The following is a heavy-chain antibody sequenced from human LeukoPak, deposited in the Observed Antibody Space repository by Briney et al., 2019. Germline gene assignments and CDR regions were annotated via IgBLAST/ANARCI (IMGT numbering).Heavy chain of an antibody. CDR2: FIPTLGIG. Sequence: EWMGRFIPTLGIGHNAQNFQGRVTITADKSTATVYLEMSSLRSEDTAVYYCARVGAYDGGYWGQGTPVTVSS. D-gene: IGHD5-12*01. CDR3: ARVGAYDGGY. V-gene: IGHV1-69*04. J-gene: IGHJ4*02.